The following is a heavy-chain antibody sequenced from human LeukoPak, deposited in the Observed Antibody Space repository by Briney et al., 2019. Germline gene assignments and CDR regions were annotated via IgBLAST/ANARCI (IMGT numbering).Heavy chain of an antibody. D-gene: IGHD5-12*01. Sequence: ASVKVSCKASGYTFTSYDINWVRQATGQGLEWMGWMNPNSGKTGNAQKFQGRVTMTRDMSTSTVYMELSSLRSEDTAVYYCARGGGMVATIPWGQGTLVTVSS. CDR1: GYTFTSYD. V-gene: IGHV1-8*01. CDR3: ARGGGMVATIP. CDR2: MNPNSGKT. J-gene: IGHJ5*02.